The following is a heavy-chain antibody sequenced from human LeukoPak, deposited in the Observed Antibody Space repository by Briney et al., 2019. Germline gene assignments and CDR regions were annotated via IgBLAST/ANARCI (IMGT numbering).Heavy chain of an antibody. CDR1: GGSVNSGTYY. CDR2: IYYSGST. CDR3: ARDRVRGNSNPYFDY. D-gene: IGHD4-11*01. Sequence: SETLSLTCTVSGGSVNSGTYYWNWIRQPPGKGLEWIGYIYYSGSTNYNPSLKSRVTISVDTSKNQFSLKLCSVTAADTAVYYCARDRVRGNSNPYFDYWGQGTLVTVSS. J-gene: IGHJ4*02. V-gene: IGHV4-61*01.